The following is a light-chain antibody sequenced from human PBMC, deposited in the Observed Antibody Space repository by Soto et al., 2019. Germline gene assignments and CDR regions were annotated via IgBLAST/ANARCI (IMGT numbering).Light chain of an antibody. V-gene: IGLV2-23*02. CDR1: SSDVGGYTL. J-gene: IGLJ2*01. CDR2: EVS. Sequence: QSALTQPASVSGSLGQSITISCTGTSSDVGGYTLVSWYQQHPGKVPKLLIYEVSKRPSGISNRFSGSKSGTSASLAITGLQADDEADYYCQSYDRSLSSPIFGGGTKLTVL. CDR3: QSYDRSLSSPI.